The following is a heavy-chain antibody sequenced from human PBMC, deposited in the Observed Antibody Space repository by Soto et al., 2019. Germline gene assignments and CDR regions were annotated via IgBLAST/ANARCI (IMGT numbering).Heavy chain of an antibody. Sequence: VQLLESGGGLVQPGGSLRLSCAASGFTFSNYAMSWVRQAPGKGLEWVSGIGGGGDDRYYADSVKGRFIISRDNSKSPLPLRLSGLRAEDRAVYYCAKDRMHHNSLWHPFDIWGQGTMVTVSS. CDR3: AKDRMHHNSLWHPFDI. CDR1: GFTFSNYA. CDR2: IGGGGDDR. D-gene: IGHD2-15*01. V-gene: IGHV3-23*01. J-gene: IGHJ3*02.